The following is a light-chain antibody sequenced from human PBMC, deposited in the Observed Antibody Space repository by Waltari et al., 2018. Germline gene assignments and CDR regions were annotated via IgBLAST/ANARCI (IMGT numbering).Light chain of an antibody. CDR3: QQYYSTPPT. CDR1: QSVLYSSNNKNY. Sequence: DIVMTQSPDSLTVSLGERATINCKSSQSVLYSSNNKNYLAWYQQKPGQPPTLLIYWSSTRESGVPDRFSGSGSGTDFTLTISSLQAEDVAVYYCQQYYSTPPTFCQGTKLEIK. CDR2: WSS. J-gene: IGKJ2*01. V-gene: IGKV4-1*01.